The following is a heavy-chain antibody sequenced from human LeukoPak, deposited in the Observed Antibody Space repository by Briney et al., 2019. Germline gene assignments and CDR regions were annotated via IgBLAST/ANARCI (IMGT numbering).Heavy chain of an antibody. D-gene: IGHD5-12*01. V-gene: IGHV3-23*01. CDR1: GFTFSSYA. CDR3: SKNGLVATTYYFDS. CDR2: IGGSGGPT. J-gene: IGHJ4*02. Sequence: GGSLRLSCAASGFTFSSYAMSWVRQAPGKGLECVSIIGGSGGPTYYADSVKGRFTISRDNSENTLFLQMNGLRAEDTALYYCSKNGLVATTYYFDSWGQGTLVTVSS.